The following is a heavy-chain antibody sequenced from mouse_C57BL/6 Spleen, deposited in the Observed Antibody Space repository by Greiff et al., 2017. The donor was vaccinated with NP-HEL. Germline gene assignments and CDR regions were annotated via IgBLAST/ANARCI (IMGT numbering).Heavy chain of an antibody. CDR1: GYTFTDYY. D-gene: IGHD4-1*01. Sequence: LEESGAELVRPGASVKLSCKASGYTFTDYYINWVKQRPGQGLEWIARIYPGSGNTYYNEKFKGKATLTAEKSSSTAYMQLSSLTSEDSAVYFCARLGPYYAMDYWGQGTSVTVSS. CDR3: ARLGPYYAMDY. CDR2: IYPGSGNT. V-gene: IGHV1-76*01. J-gene: IGHJ4*01.